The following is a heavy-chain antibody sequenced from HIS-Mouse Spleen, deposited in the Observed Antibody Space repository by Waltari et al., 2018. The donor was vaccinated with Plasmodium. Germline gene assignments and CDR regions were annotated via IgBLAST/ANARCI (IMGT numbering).Heavy chain of an antibody. V-gene: IGHV3-7*01. D-gene: IGHD6-13*01. J-gene: IGHJ2*01. CDR3: ASSWYWYFDL. CDR1: GFTFSSYW. Sequence: EVQLVESGGGLVQPGGSLSLPCAASGFTFSSYWLSWVRQAPGKGLEWVANIKQDGSEKYYVDSVKGRFTISRDNAKNSLYLQMNSLRAEDTAVYYCASSWYWYFDLWGRGTLVTVSS. CDR2: IKQDGSEK.